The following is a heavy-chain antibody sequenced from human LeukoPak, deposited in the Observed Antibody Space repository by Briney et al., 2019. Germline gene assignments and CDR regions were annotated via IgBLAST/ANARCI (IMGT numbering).Heavy chain of an antibody. J-gene: IGHJ4*02. V-gene: IGHV1-2*02. D-gene: IGHD5-24*01. CDR2: INPNSGGT. Sequence: GASVKVSCKASGYTFTVYYMHWVRQAPGQGLEWMGWINPNSGGTNYAQKFQGRVTMTRDTSISTAYMELSRLRSDDTAVYYCARAGLSRWLQFRYFDYWGQGTLVTVSS. CDR3: ARAGLSRWLQFRYFDY. CDR1: GYTFTVYY.